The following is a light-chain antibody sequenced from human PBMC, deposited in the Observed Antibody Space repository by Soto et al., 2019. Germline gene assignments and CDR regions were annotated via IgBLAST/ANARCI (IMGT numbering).Light chain of an antibody. V-gene: IGLV1-51*01. Sequence: QSVLTQPPSVSAAPGQKVTISCSGSSSNIGNNYVSWYQQLPGTAPKLLIYDSDKRPSGIPDRFSGSKSGTSATLGITGLQTGDEADYYCETWDSSLSGVVFGGGTQLTVL. J-gene: IGLJ2*01. CDR3: ETWDSSLSGVV. CDR2: DSD. CDR1: SSNIGNNY.